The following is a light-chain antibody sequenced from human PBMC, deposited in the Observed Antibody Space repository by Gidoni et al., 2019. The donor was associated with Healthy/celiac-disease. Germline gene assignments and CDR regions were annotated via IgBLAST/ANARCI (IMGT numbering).Light chain of an antibody. CDR1: QSVSSY. Sequence: EIVLTQSPATLSLSPGERATLSCRASQSVSSYLAWYQQKPGQAPRLLIYDASNRATGIPARFSVSGSGTDFTLTISSLDPEDFAVYYCQQRSNWPRLTFXGXTKVEIK. CDR3: QQRSNWPRLT. V-gene: IGKV3-11*01. J-gene: IGKJ4*01. CDR2: DAS.